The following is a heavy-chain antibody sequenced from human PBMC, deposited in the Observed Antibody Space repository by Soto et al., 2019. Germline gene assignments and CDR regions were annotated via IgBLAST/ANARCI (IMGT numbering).Heavy chain of an antibody. CDR3: AKDRGYSYGIPYLFDY. J-gene: IGHJ4*01. Sequence: QVQLVESGGGVVQPGRSLRLSCAASGFTFSSYGMHWVRQAPGKGLEWVAVISYDGSNKYYADSVKGRFTISRDNSKNALYLQLNSLIAEDTAVYYCAKDRGYSYGIPYLFDYWGHGTLVTVSS. CDR1: GFTFSSYG. CDR2: ISYDGSNK. V-gene: IGHV3-30*18. D-gene: IGHD5-18*01.